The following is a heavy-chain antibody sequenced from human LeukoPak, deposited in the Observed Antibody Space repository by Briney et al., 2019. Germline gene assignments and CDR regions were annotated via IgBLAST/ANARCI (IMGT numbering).Heavy chain of an antibody. J-gene: IGHJ4*02. CDR2: ISGSGGST. CDR3: AKASGGSGSYYANYFDY. Sequence: GGSLRLSCAASGFTISSYAMSWVRQAPGKGLEWVSAISGSGGSTYYADSVKGRFTISRDNSKNTLYLQMNSLRAEDTAVYYCAKASGGSGSYYANYFDYWGQGTLVTVSS. CDR1: GFTISSYA. D-gene: IGHD3-10*01. V-gene: IGHV3-23*01.